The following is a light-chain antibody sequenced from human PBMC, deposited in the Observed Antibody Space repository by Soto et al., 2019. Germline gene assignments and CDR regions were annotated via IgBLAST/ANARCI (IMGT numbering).Light chain of an antibody. CDR1: QSINTY. V-gene: IGKV1-39*01. CDR2: AAS. J-gene: IGKJ4*01. CDR3: QQSYSMPLT. Sequence: DIQMTQSPSSLSASVGDRVTITFRASQSINTYLNWYQQKPGKAPKLLIYAASNLQTGVPSRFSGGGSGTDFTLTISSLQPEDCATFYCQQSYSMPLTFGGGTKVDIK.